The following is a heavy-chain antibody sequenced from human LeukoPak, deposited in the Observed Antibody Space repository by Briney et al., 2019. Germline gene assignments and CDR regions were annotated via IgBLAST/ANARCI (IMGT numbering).Heavy chain of an antibody. CDR2: IYWDGDK. CDR3: AHTNHLGSYHIGDY. V-gene: IGHV2-5*02. Sequence: SGPTLVKPTQTLTLTCAFSGFSLSTYGVGVAWIRQPPGKALEWLALIYWDGDKRYSPSLKSRLTITKDTSKNQVVLTMTNMDPVDTATYYCAHTNHLGSYHIGDYWGQGTLVTVSS. J-gene: IGHJ4*02. CDR1: GFSLSTYGVG. D-gene: IGHD1-26*01.